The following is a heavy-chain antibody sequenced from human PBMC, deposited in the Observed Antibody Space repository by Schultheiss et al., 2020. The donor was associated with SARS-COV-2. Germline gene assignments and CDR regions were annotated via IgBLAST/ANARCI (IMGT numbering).Heavy chain of an antibody. CDR2: ISYSGST. J-gene: IGHJ6*02. CDR3: ARASLGDDFWPLLTMDV. V-gene: IGHV4-59*08. CDR1: GGSISSSY. Sequence: SETLSLTCTVSGGSISSSYWSWIRQPPGKGLEWIGYISYSGSTNYNPSLKSRVTISVDTSKNQFSLKLSSVTAADTAVYYCARASLGDDFWPLLTMDVWSQGTTVTVSS. D-gene: IGHD3-3*01.